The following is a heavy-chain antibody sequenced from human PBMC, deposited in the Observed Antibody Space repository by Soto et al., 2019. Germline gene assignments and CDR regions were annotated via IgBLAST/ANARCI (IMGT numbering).Heavy chain of an antibody. D-gene: IGHD5-12*01. CDR3: ARVNSGYDSAFDI. J-gene: IGHJ3*02. V-gene: IGHV3-30-3*01. CDR1: GFTFSSYA. CDR2: ISYDGSNK. Sequence: GGSLRLSCAASGFTFSSYAMHWVRQAPGKGLEWVAVISYDGSNKYYADSVKGRFTISRDNSKNTLYLQMNSLRAEDTAVYYCARVNSGYDSAFDIWGQGTMVTVSS.